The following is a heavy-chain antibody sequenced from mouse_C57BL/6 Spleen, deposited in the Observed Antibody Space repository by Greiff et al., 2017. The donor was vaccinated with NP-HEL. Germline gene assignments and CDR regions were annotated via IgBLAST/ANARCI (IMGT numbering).Heavy chain of an antibody. J-gene: IGHJ2*01. CDR3: ARARGFDY. V-gene: IGHV3-6*01. CDR2: ISYDGSN. Sequence: ESGPGLVKPSQSLSLTCSVTGYSITSCYYCNWIRQFPGNKLEWVGFISYDGSNNYNPFLKNRITITRDTSTNKFFLKLNSVATEGTARYYSARARGFDYWGQGTTLTVSS. CDR1: GYSITSCYY.